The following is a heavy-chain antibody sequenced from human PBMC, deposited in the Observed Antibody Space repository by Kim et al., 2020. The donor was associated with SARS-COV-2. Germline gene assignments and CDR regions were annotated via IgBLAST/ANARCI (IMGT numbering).Heavy chain of an antibody. CDR3: AKDGIVGATIPFFFDY. Sequence: SVKGRVTISRDNSKNTLYLQMNSLRAEDTAVYYCAKDGIVGATIPFFFDYWGQGTLVTVSS. V-gene: IGHV3-23*01. D-gene: IGHD1-26*01. J-gene: IGHJ4*02.